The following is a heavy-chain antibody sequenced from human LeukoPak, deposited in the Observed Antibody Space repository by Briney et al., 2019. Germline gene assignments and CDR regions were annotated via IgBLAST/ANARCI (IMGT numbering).Heavy chain of an antibody. CDR3: ARGGVSTMVRGVTDMDV. J-gene: IGHJ6*03. V-gene: IGHV3-7*01. CDR1: GFTFSSYW. CDR2: IKQDGSEK. D-gene: IGHD3-10*01. Sequence: GGSLRLSCAASGFTFSSYWMSWVRQAPGKGLEWVANIKQDGSEKYYVDSVKGRFTISRDNAKNSLYLQMNSLRAEDTAVYYCARGGVSTMVRGVTDMDVWGKGTTVTVSS.